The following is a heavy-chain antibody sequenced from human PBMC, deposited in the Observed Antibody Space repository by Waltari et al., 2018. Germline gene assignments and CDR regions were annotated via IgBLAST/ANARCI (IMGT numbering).Heavy chain of an antibody. J-gene: IGHJ3*02. CDR2: IYHSGST. CDR1: GYSISSGYY. D-gene: IGHD3-22*01. CDR3: ASSDSSGYHPDAFDI. Sequence: QVQLQESGPGLVKPSETLSLTCAVSGYSISSGYYWGWIRQPPGKGLEWIGSIYHSGSTYYNPSLKSRVTISVDTSKNQFSLKLSSVTAADTAVYYCASSDSSGYHPDAFDIWGQGTMVTVSS. V-gene: IGHV4-38-2*01.